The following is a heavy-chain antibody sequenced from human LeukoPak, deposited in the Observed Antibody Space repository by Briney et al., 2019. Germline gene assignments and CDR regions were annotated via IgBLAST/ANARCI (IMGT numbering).Heavy chain of an antibody. Sequence: SETLSLTCAVSGVSFNDYYWSWVRQTPGKGLEWIGEINHSGYTNDSLSLKSRVTLSIDTSRKQFSLNLRSVTVADTGIYYCTRMTTGHDYWGQETLVTVSS. CDR3: TRMTTGHDY. J-gene: IGHJ4*02. CDR1: GVSFNDYY. V-gene: IGHV4-34*01. CDR2: INHSGYT. D-gene: IGHD4-17*01.